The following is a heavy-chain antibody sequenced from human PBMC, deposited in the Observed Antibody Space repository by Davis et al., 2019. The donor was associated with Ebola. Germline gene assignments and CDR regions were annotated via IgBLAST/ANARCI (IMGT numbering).Heavy chain of an antibody. CDR3: ARGLPTPSGYPYFQT. Sequence: ASVKVSCKASGYRFSGYYIHWVRQAPGQGLEWMGWINPNDGGANYAQKFQGRVSLTSDTSISTAYLDLTNLASDDTAVYYCARGLPTPSGYPYFQTWGQGTLVTVSS. V-gene: IGHV1-2*02. J-gene: IGHJ1*01. CDR1: GYRFSGYY. CDR2: INPNDGGA. D-gene: IGHD3-22*01.